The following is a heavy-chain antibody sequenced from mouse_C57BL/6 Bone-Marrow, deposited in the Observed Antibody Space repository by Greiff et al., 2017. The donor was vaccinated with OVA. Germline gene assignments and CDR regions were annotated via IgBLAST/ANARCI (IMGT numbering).Heavy chain of an antibody. D-gene: IGHD2-1*01. CDR1: GYSITSGYY. J-gene: IGHJ4*01. CDR2: IRYDGST. V-gene: IGHV3-6*01. CDR3: ATFYFYYAMDY. Sequence: ESGPGLVKPSPSLSLTCSVTGYSITSGYYWNWIRQFPGNKLEWMDYIRYDGSTNYNPYLKNRISITRDTSKNQFFLKLNSVTTEDTATYYCATFYFYYAMDYWGQGTSVTVSS.